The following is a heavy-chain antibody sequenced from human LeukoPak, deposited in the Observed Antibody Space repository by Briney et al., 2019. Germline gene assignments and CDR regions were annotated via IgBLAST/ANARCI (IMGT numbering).Heavy chain of an antibody. V-gene: IGHV3-53*01. CDR3: ARTTVVTGRYYYYYMDV. Sequence: PGVSLRLSCAASGFTVSSNYMSWVRQAPGKGLEWVTVIYSGGSTYYADSVKGRFTISRDNSKNTLYLQMNSLRAEDTAVYYCARTTVVTGRYYYYYMDVWGKGTTVTVSS. J-gene: IGHJ6*03. D-gene: IGHD4-23*01. CDR1: GFTVSSNY. CDR2: IYSGGST.